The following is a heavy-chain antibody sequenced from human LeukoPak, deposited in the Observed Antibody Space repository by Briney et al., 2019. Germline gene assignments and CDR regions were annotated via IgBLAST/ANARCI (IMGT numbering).Heavy chain of an antibody. D-gene: IGHD6-19*01. Sequence: GGSLRLSCAASGFTFDDYAMRWVRQAPGKGLEWVSGISWNSGSIGYADSVKGRFTISRDNAKNSLYLQMNSLRAEDTALYYCAKDSSSSGWSRFDYWGQGTLVTVSS. CDR2: ISWNSGSI. V-gene: IGHV3-9*01. J-gene: IGHJ4*02. CDR1: GFTFDDYA. CDR3: AKDSSSSGWSRFDY.